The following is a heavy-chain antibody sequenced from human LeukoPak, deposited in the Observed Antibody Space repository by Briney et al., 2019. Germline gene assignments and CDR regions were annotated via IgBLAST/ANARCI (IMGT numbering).Heavy chain of an antibody. Sequence: SETLSLTCTVSGGSISSSSYYWGWIRQPPGKGLEWIGSIYYSGSTYYNPSLKSRVTISVDTSKNQFSLKLSSVTAADTAVYYCARVNTQGLRKVGYFDYWGQGTLVTVSS. CDR2: IYYSGST. CDR1: GGSISSSSYY. CDR3: ARVNTQGLRKVGYFDY. J-gene: IGHJ4*02. D-gene: IGHD6-25*01. V-gene: IGHV4-39*07.